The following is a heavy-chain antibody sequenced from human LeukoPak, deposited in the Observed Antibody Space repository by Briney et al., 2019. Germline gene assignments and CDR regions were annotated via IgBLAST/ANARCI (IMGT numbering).Heavy chain of an antibody. V-gene: IGHV3-30*04. CDR1: GFTFSSYA. CDR3: ARGRVVTAIPGTFDY. Sequence: PGGSLRLSCAASGFTFSSYAMHWVRQVPGKGLEWVAAVSDDGSNKYYLDSVKGRFTISRDNSKNTLSLQMSSLRAEDTAVYYCARGRVVTAIPGTFDYWGQGTLVTVSS. CDR2: VSDDGSNK. D-gene: IGHD2-21*02. J-gene: IGHJ4*02.